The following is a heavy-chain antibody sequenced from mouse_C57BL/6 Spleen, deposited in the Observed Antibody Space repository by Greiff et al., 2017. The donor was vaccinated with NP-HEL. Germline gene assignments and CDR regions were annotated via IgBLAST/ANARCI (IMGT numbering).Heavy chain of an antibody. V-gene: IGHV1-18*01. CDR1: GYTFTDYN. CDR3: ARCYYGSRYFDY. Sequence: EVQLQQSGPELVKPGASVKIPCKASGYTFTDYNMDWVKQSHGKSLEWIGDINPNNGGTIYNQKFKGKATLTVDKSSSTAYMELRSLTSEDTAVYYCARCYYGSRYFDYWGQGTTLTVSS. D-gene: IGHD1-1*01. J-gene: IGHJ2*01. CDR2: INPNNGGT.